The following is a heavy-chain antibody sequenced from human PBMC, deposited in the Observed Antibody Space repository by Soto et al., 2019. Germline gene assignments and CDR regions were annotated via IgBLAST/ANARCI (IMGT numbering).Heavy chain of an antibody. Sequence: EVQLVESGGGLVQPGGSLRLSCAASGFTFSSYWMHWVRQAPGKGLVWVSRINSDGSSTSYADSVKGRFTISRDNAKNTLYLQMNSLRAEDTAVYYCARGGSGSYFLAFDIWGQGTMVTVSS. CDR2: INSDGSST. CDR1: GFTFSSYW. V-gene: IGHV3-74*01. CDR3: ARGGSGSYFLAFDI. D-gene: IGHD1-26*01. J-gene: IGHJ3*02.